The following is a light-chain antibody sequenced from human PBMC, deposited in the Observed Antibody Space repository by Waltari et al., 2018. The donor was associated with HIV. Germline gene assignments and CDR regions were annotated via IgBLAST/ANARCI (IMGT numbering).Light chain of an antibody. Sequence: EIVLTQSPGTLSLSPGERVTLSCRASQSMSSSYLAWYQQEPGQAPRLLIYGASSRATGIPDRVSASGSGTDFTLTISRLEPEDFAVYYCQQYGSSPPITFGQGTRLEIK. J-gene: IGKJ5*01. CDR3: QQYGSSPPIT. V-gene: IGKV3-20*01. CDR1: QSMSSSY. CDR2: GAS.